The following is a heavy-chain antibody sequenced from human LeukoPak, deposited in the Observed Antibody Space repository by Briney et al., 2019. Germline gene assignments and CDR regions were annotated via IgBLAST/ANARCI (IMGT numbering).Heavy chain of an antibody. V-gene: IGHV4-39*07. Sequence: SETLSLTCTVSGGSISSSSYYWGWIRQPPGKGLEWIGSIYYSGSTYYNPSLKSRVTISVDTSKNQFSLKLSSVTAADTAVYYSARARYCSGGSCYFQIDYWGQGTLVTVSS. CDR1: GGSISSSSYY. CDR2: IYYSGST. CDR3: ARARYCSGGSCYFQIDY. J-gene: IGHJ4*02. D-gene: IGHD2-15*01.